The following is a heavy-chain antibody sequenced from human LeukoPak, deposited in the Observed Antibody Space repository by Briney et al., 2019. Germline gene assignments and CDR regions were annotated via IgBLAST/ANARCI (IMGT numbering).Heavy chain of an antibody. D-gene: IGHD6-13*01. CDR1: GYTFTSYG. CDR2: ISAYNGNT. Sequence: GASVKLSFTASGYTFTSYGISWGRQAPGQGLEWMGWISAYNGNTNYAQKLQGRVTMTTDTSTSTAYMELRSLRSDDTAVYYCARVYSSSWYAVSSDYWGQGTLVTVSS. V-gene: IGHV1-18*01. J-gene: IGHJ4*02. CDR3: ARVYSSSWYAVSSDY.